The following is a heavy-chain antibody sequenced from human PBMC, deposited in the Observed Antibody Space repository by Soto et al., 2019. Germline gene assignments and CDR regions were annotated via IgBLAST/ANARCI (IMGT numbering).Heavy chain of an antibody. CDR2: ISAYNGNT. V-gene: IGHV1-18*04. J-gene: IGHJ5*02. Sequence: ASVKVACKASGYTFTSYVLSWVRQAPGHGLEWIGWISAYNGNTNYAQKLQGRVTMTTDTSTSTAYMELRSLTSDDTAVYYFERDGTITIFAGPMNRFDPWGQGSLVTVSS. CDR1: GYTFTSYV. D-gene: IGHD3-3*01. CDR3: ERDGTITIFAGPMNRFDP.